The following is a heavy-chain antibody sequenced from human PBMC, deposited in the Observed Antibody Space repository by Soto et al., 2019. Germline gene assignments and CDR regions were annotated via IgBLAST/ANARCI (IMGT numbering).Heavy chain of an antibody. CDR2: MPSDGTSY. CDR1: GFTFSMYG. CDR3: ARDLSGRFDP. D-gene: IGHD5-12*01. V-gene: IGHV3-30*03. Sequence: QEQLVESGGGVVQPGRSLRLSCVVSGFTFSMYGFHWARQAPGKGLEWVALMPSDGTSYHYADSVKGRFTVSRDNSRNTLYLQMTNLRPDDTSVYYCARDLSGRFDPWGQGTLVTVSS. J-gene: IGHJ5*02.